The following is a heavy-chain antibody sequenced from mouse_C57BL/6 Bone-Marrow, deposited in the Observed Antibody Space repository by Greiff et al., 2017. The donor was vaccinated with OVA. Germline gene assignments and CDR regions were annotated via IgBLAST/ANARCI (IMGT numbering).Heavy chain of an antibody. D-gene: IGHD1-1*01. CDR3: TRDITTVVAKDYAMDY. J-gene: IGHJ4*01. Sequence: EVKLVESGAGLVKPGGSLKLSCAASGFTFSSYAMSWVRQTPEKRLEWVAYISSGGDYIYYADTVKGRFTISRDNARNTLYLQMSSLKSEDTAMYYCTRDITTVVAKDYAMDYWGQGTSVTVSS. V-gene: IGHV5-9-1*02. CDR1: GFTFSSYA. CDR2: ISSGGDYI.